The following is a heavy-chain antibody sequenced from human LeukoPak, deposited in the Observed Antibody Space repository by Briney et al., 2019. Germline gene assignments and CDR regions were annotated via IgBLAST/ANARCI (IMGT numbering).Heavy chain of an antibody. CDR2: IKYGGST. V-gene: IGHV4-34*01. CDR3: ARGILAKGYFDL. CDR1: GGSFSDYY. Sequence: TSETLSLTCAVYGGSFSDYYWSWIRQTPGEGLQWIGGIKYGGSTDYNPSLKSRVTMSVDTSKNQFSLKMTSVTAADTAVYYCARGILAKGYFDLWGRDTLVTVSS. D-gene: IGHD3-3*01. J-gene: IGHJ2*01.